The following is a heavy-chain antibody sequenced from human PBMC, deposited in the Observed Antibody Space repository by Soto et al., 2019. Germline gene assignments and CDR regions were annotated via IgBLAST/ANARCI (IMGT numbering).Heavy chain of an antibody. CDR2: LRYSGSV. D-gene: IGHD3-22*01. J-gene: IGHJ4*02. CDR1: GGSVTSTHFF. Sequence: SETLSLTCTVSGGSVTSTHFFWNWIRQTPGEGLEWLASLRYSGSVIHNPSLKSRVTTSVDTSKNQFSLHLNSVAAAGTAVYCCAASDGYWADSWGQGTLVTVSS. V-gene: IGHV4-61*01. CDR3: AASDGYWADS.